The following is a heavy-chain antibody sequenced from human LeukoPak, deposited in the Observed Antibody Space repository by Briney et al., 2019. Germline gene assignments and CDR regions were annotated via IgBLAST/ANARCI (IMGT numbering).Heavy chain of an antibody. CDR2: IYYSGST. V-gene: IGHV4-39*07. D-gene: IGHD3-9*01. CDR3: ARQNFDWLPNWFDP. Sequence: SETLSLTCTVSGGSISSSSYYWGWIRQPPGKGLEWIGSIYYSGSTYYNPSLKSRVTISVDTSKNQFSLKLSSVTAADTAVYYCARQNFDWLPNWFDPWGQGTLVTVSS. CDR1: GGSISSSSYY. J-gene: IGHJ5*02.